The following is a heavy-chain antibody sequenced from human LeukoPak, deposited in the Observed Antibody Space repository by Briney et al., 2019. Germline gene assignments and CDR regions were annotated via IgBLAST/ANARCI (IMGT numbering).Heavy chain of an antibody. CDR1: GYTFTGYY. Sequence: ASVKVSCKASGYTFTGYYIHWVRQAPGQGPEWMVWINPHSGGTNYAQKFQGRVTMTRDTSIGTAHMELSSLRSDDTAMYYCARDLLMYYSGSGESTWGQGTQVTVSS. J-gene: IGHJ5*02. V-gene: IGHV1-2*02. CDR3: ARDLLMYYSGSGEST. D-gene: IGHD3-10*01. CDR2: INPHSGGT.